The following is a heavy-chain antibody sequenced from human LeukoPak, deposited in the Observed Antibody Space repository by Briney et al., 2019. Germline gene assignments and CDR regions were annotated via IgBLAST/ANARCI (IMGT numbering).Heavy chain of an antibody. CDR2: INHSGST. J-gene: IGHJ4*02. CDR1: GGSISSYY. D-gene: IGHD4-4*01. V-gene: IGHV4-34*01. Sequence: PSETLSLTCTVSGGSISSYYWSWIRQPPGKGLEWIGEINHSGSTNYNPSLKSRVTISVDTSKNQFSLKLSSVTAADTAVYYCARYSNYEAFDYWGQGTLVTVSS. CDR3: ARYSNYEAFDY.